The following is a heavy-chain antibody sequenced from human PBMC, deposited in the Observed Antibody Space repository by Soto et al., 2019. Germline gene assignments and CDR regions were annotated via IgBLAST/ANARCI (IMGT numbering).Heavy chain of an antibody. CDR1: GFTFSSYW. CDR2: IKQDGSEK. V-gene: IGHV3-7*03. D-gene: IGHD2-2*03. CDR3: AREGWVDIVVVPAARYYYYGMDV. Sequence: GGSLRLSCAASGFTFSSYWMSWVRQAPGKGLEWVANIKQDGSEKYYVDSVKGRFTISRDNAKNSLYLQMNSLRAEDTAVYYCAREGWVDIVVVPAARYYYYGMDVWGQGTTVTVSS. J-gene: IGHJ6*02.